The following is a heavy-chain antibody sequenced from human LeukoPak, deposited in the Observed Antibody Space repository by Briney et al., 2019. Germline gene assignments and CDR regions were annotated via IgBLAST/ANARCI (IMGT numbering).Heavy chain of an antibody. Sequence: PSETLSLTCTVSGGSISSGDYYWSWIPQPPGKGLEWIGYIYYSGSTYYNPSLKSRVTISVDTSKNQFSLKLSSVTAADTAVYYCARSFVVPAAIFDYWGQGTLVTVSS. D-gene: IGHD2-2*01. J-gene: IGHJ4*02. V-gene: IGHV4-30-4*08. CDR1: GGSISSGDYY. CDR2: IYYSGST. CDR3: ARSFVVPAAIFDY.